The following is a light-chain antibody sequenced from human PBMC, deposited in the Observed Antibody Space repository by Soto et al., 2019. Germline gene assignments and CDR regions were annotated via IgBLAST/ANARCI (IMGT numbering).Light chain of an antibody. Sequence: EIVLTQSPGTLSLSPGERATLSCRASQSVSSSYLAWYQQKPGQAPRLLIYGASNRATGIPDRFSGSGSGTDFTLTISRLEPEDFAVHYCQQYGNSPPTFGQGTKVDIK. CDR2: GAS. J-gene: IGKJ1*01. V-gene: IGKV3-20*01. CDR3: QQYGNSPPT. CDR1: QSVSSSY.